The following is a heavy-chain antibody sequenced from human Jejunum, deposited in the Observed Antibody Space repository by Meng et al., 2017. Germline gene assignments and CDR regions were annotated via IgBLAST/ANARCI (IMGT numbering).Heavy chain of an antibody. CDR3: ARLHYYGSGSPETDY. V-gene: IGHV3-21*01. Sequence: GGSLRLSCAASGFTFSSYNMNWVRQAPGKRLEWVSSISSSSVYIYYAESVKGRFTVSRDNARSSLYLQMNSLRAEDTAVYYCARLHYYGSGSPETDYWGQGTRVTVSS. CDR1: GFTFSSYN. J-gene: IGHJ4*02. CDR2: ISSSSVYI. D-gene: IGHD3-10*01.